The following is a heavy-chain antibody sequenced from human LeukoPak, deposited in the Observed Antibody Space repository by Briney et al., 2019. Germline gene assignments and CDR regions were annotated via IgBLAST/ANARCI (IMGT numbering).Heavy chain of an antibody. Sequence: ASVKVSCKVSGYTLTELSMHWVRQAPGKGLEWMGGFDPEDGETIYAQKFQGRVTMTEDTSTDTAYMELSSLRSEDTAVYYRATSPIVVVVAATLADPRLDYWGQGTLVTVSS. CDR1: GYTLTELS. CDR3: ATSPIVVVVAATLADPRLDY. V-gene: IGHV1-24*01. J-gene: IGHJ4*02. D-gene: IGHD2-15*01. CDR2: FDPEDGET.